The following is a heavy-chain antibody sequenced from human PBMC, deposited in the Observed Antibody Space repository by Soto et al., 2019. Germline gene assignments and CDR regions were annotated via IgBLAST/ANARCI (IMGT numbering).Heavy chain of an antibody. CDR3: AKDPYSGVLVPVAIGFDP. Sequence: PGGSLRLSCAASGFTFSNYAMTWVRQGPGKGLEWVSAISGSVGSAYYADSVKGRFTISRDNSKNTLYLQMNSLRADDSGVYYCAKDPYSGVLVPVAIGFDPWGPGTTVTVSS. CDR2: ISGSVGSA. V-gene: IGHV3-23*01. D-gene: IGHD2-2*01. J-gene: IGHJ5*02. CDR1: GFTFSNYA.